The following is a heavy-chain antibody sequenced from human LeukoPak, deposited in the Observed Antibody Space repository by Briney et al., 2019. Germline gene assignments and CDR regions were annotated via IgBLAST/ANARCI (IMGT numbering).Heavy chain of an antibody. CDR3: ARGPYGYASSATLGSYNWFDP. Sequence: GESLKIFCKGSGYSFTNYWIGWVRQMPGKGLEWMGIIYPGDSHTRYSPSFQDQVTISADKSINTAYLQWSSLKASDTAMYYCARGPYGYASSATLGSYNWFDPWGQGTLVTVSS. V-gene: IGHV5-51*01. J-gene: IGHJ5*02. CDR1: GYSFTNYW. CDR2: IYPGDSHT. D-gene: IGHD3-10*01.